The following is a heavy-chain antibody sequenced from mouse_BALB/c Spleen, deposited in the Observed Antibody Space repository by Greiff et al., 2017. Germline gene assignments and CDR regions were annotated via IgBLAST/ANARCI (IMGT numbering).Heavy chain of an antibody. V-gene: IGHV1-7*01. CDR3: AREYDDAY. CDR2: INPSTGYT. D-gene: IGHD2-14*01. CDR1: GYTFTSYW. Sequence: QVQLQQSGAELAKPGASVKMSCKASGYTFTSYWMHWVKQRPGQGLEWIGYINPSTGYTEYNQKFKDKATLTADKSYSTAYMQLSSLTSEDSAVYYCAREYDDAYWGQGTLVTVSA. J-gene: IGHJ3*01.